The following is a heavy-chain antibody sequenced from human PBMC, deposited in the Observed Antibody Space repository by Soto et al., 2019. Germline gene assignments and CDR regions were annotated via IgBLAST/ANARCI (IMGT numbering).Heavy chain of an antibody. CDR1: GASITNYY. CDR2: IYYNGST. D-gene: IGHD1-26*01. CDR3: ARDRRPPWSGSPDAFDI. J-gene: IGHJ3*02. Sequence: PSETLSLTCTVSGASITNYYFNWVRQPPGKGLEWIAYIYYNGSTKYNPSLKSRVTISLDTSKNQFSLKVNSVTAADTAVYYCARDRRPPWSGSPDAFDIWGRGTMVTVS. V-gene: IGHV4-59*01.